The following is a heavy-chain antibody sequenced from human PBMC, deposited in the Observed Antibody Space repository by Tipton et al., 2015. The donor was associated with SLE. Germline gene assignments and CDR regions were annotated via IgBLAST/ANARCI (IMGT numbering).Heavy chain of an antibody. D-gene: IGHD3-22*01. Sequence: GSLRLSCAASGFTFSSYSMNWVRQAPGKGLEWVSSISSSSSYIYYADSVKGRFTIFRDNSKNSLYLQMNSLRAEDTAVYYCARDYYDSSGYYYYYYYGMDVWGQGTTVTVSS. V-gene: IGHV3-21*01. CDR1: GFTFSSYS. J-gene: IGHJ6*02. CDR3: ARDYYDSSGYYYYYYYGMDV. CDR2: ISSSSSYI.